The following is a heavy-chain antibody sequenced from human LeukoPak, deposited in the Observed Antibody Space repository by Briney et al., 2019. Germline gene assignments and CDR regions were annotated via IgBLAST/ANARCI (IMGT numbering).Heavy chain of an antibody. Sequence: GGSLRLSCAASGFTFSNAWMSWVRQAPGKGLEWVGRIESKTDGGTTDYAAPVKGRFTISRDDSKNTLYLQMNSLKTEDTAVYYCLWLLDYWGQGTLVTVSS. CDR3: LWLLDY. J-gene: IGHJ4*02. CDR2: IESKTDGGTT. D-gene: IGHD6-19*01. V-gene: IGHV3-15*04. CDR1: GFTFSNAW.